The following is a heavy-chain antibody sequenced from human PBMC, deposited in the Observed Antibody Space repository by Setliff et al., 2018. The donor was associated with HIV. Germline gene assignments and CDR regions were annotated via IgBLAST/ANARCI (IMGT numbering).Heavy chain of an antibody. CDR2: INREETTE. Sequence: GGSLRLSCAASGFTFSTYSMNWVRQAPGKGLEWISYINREETTEWYADSVEGRFTISRDNSRNRLFLQMNSLRVEDTAVYYCARDPTVGSPDYFDFWGQGTLVTAPQ. CDR1: GFTFSTYS. J-gene: IGHJ4*02. D-gene: IGHD1-26*01. CDR3: ARDPTVGSPDYFDF. V-gene: IGHV3-48*01.